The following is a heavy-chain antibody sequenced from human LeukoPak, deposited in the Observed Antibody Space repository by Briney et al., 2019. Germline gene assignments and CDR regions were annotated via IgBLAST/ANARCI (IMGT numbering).Heavy chain of an antibody. V-gene: IGHV1-69*04. Sequence: SVKVSCKASGGTFSSYAISWVRQAPGQGLEWMGRIIPILGIANYAQKFQGRVTIAADKSTSTAYMELSSLRSEDTAVYYCATVDSYGSARFDPWGQGTLVTISS. J-gene: IGHJ5*02. CDR2: IIPILGIA. D-gene: IGHD3-10*01. CDR3: ATVDSYGSARFDP. CDR1: GGTFSSYA.